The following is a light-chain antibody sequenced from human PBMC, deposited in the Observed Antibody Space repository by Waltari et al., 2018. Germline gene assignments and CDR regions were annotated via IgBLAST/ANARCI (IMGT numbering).Light chain of an antibody. V-gene: IGKV3-15*01. J-gene: IGKJ4*01. Sequence: EIVMTQSPATLSVSPGETATLSCRASQSVRSNLAWYQQKPGQAPSLLIHGASTRATGGPARFSGSGSGTEFTLTISSLQSEDFAVYYCQQYDNWLLTFGGGTKVEI. CDR1: QSVRSN. CDR3: QQYDNWLLT. CDR2: GAS.